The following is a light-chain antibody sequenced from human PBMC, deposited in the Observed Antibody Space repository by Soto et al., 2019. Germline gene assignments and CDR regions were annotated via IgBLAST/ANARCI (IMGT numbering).Light chain of an antibody. V-gene: IGKV1-27*01. CDR3: QRYNSAPLT. J-gene: IGKJ4*01. CDR2: AAS. Sequence: DIQMTQSPSSLSASVGDRVTITCRASQGISNYLAWYQQKPGQVPKLLIYAASTLQSGVPSRFSDSGSGTDFTVTLSSLQREDVATYYCQRYNSAPLTFGGGTKLEIK. CDR1: QGISNY.